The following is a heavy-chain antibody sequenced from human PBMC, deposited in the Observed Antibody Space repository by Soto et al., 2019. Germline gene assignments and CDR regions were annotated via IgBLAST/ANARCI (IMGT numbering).Heavy chain of an antibody. CDR2: ISADGRDL. CDR1: GFTLGAYV. V-gene: IGHV3-30*18. Sequence: QVQLVESGGGVVQPGGSVRLSCTASGFTLGAYVMHWVRQAQGKGPEWVAAISADGRDLFYAASVEGRFTISRDNSKNTLFLQMNRLTSEYTSVYSCAKSLPDQACRGGGCHRTFDYWGQGPLVTVSS. J-gene: IGHJ4*02. D-gene: IGHD2-15*01. CDR3: AKSLPDQACRGGGCHRTFDY.